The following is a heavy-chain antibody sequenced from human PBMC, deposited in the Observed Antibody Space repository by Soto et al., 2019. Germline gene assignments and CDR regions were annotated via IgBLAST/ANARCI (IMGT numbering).Heavy chain of an antibody. V-gene: IGHV1-69*19. J-gene: IGHJ5*02. D-gene: IGHD2-2*01. CDR2: ILPVFGTT. CDR1: GDSFSVYS. CDR3: ARHHDTSLGAGFDP. Sequence: QVQLVQSGAEVKKPGSSVKVSCRVSGDSFSVYSITWVRQAPGHGLEWVGGILPVFGTTNYAQKFQGRVTISADASTTTADMEVTSRTPKDTAVYYCARHHDTSLGAGFDPCGQGKLVTLSS.